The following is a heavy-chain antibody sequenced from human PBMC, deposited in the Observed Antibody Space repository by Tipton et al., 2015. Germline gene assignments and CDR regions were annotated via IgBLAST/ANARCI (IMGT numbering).Heavy chain of an antibody. V-gene: IGHV3-53*01. J-gene: IGHJ6*02. D-gene: IGHD2-2*01. CDR1: GFTVNNNY. CDR2: IYSSIST. Sequence: SLRLSCAASGFTVNNNYMGWVRQAPGKGLEWVSLIYSSISTYYADSVKSRFTISRDNSKNTLYLQMNSLRAEDTAVYYCASTVQLLMEGYYYYGMDVWGQGTTVTVSS. CDR3: ASTVQLLMEGYYYYGMDV.